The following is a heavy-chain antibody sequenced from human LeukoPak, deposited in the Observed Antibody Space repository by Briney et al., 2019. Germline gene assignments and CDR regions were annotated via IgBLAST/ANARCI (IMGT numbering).Heavy chain of an antibody. Sequence: SETLSLTCTVSGGSISSYYWSWIRQPAGKGLEWIGRIYTSGSTNYNPSLKSRVTMSVDTSKNQFSLELRSVTAADTAVYYCARSTVVTGTFDYWGQGTLVTVSS. CDR2: IYTSGST. CDR3: ARSTVVTGTFDY. J-gene: IGHJ4*02. D-gene: IGHD4-23*01. CDR1: GGSISSYY. V-gene: IGHV4-4*07.